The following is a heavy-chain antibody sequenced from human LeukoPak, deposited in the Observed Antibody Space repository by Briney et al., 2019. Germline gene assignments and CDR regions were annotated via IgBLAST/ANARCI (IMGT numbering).Heavy chain of an antibody. J-gene: IGHJ4*02. D-gene: IGHD1-14*01. CDR3: AKRRGGGLTDFDY. CDR1: GFTFSSYW. V-gene: IGHV3-7*05. CDR2: INQDGSEK. Sequence: PGGSLRLSCAASGFTFSSYWMSWVRQAPGKGLEWVANINQDGSEKYYVDSVKGRFTISRDNSKSTLYLQMNSLRAEDTAVYYCAKRRGGGLTDFDYWGQGTLVTVSS.